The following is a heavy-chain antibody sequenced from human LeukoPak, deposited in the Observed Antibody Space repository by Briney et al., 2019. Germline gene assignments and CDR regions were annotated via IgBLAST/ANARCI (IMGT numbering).Heavy chain of an antibody. Sequence: ASVTVSCKASGGTFSSYAISWVRQAPGQGLEWMGRIIPILGIANYAQKFQGRVTITADRSTSTAYMELSSLRSEDTAVYYCAREFRVGATKVIDYWGQGTLVTVSS. D-gene: IGHD1-26*01. CDR3: AREFRVGATKVIDY. CDR2: IIPILGIA. V-gene: IGHV1-69*04. J-gene: IGHJ4*02. CDR1: GGTFSSYA.